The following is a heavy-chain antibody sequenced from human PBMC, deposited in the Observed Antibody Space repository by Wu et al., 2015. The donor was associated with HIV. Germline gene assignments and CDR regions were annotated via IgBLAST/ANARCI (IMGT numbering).Heavy chain of an antibody. D-gene: IGHD6-6*01. CDR3: AREGLAGMDV. J-gene: IGHJ6*02. V-gene: IGHV1-18*01. CDR2: ITPNNGNA. Sequence: QVQLVQSGLEVKKPGSSVKVSCKAVGGTFSGYGINWVRQVPGQGLEWMGWITPNNGNAKYADKFQGRFTMTMDTPTSTAYMELRSLRSDDTAMYYCAREGLAGMDVWGQGTTVTVSS. CDR1: GGTFSGYG.